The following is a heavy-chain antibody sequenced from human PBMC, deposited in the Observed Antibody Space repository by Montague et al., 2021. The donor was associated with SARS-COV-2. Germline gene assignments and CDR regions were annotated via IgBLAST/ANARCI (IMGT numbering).Heavy chain of an antibody. D-gene: IGHD3-22*01. Sequence: SETLSLTCTVSGGSVSSGSYFWNWIRQPPGKGLEWFGYKYYSGSTXYNPSLKSRVTISVDKSKNQFSLKLTSVTAADAAVYYCARTRFESRGYYIPPFDYWGQGTLVTVSS. J-gene: IGHJ4*02. CDR2: KYYSGST. CDR1: GGSVSSGSYF. CDR3: ARTRFESRGYYIPPFDY. V-gene: IGHV4-61*01.